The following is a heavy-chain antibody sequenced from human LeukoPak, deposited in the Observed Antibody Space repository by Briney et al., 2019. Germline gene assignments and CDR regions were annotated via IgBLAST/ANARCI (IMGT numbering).Heavy chain of an antibody. D-gene: IGHD4-23*01. Sequence: SVKVSCKASGGTFSSYAISWVRQAPGQGLEWMGGIIPIFGTANYAQKFQGRVTITADESTSTAYMELSSLRSEDTAVYYCASHPERYGGPDYWGQGTLVTVSS. V-gene: IGHV1-69*13. CDR3: ASHPERYGGPDY. CDR2: IIPIFGTA. J-gene: IGHJ4*02. CDR1: GGTFSSYA.